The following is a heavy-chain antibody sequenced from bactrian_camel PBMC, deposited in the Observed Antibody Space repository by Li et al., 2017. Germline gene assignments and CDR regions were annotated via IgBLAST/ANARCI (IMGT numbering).Heavy chain of an antibody. D-gene: IGHD7*01. V-gene: IGHV3S40*01. CDR1: GFTFGNFD. Sequence: QLVESGGGLVQPGGSLRLSCAASGFTFGNFDINWVRQAPGKGLEWVSVITSGGGGTYYSDFVKGRFTISRDDAKNTMSLQMDSLKPEDTAIYYCAALRVLAEGFAYRGQGTQ. J-gene: IGHJ6*01. CDR3: AALRVLAEGFAY. CDR2: ITSGGGGT.